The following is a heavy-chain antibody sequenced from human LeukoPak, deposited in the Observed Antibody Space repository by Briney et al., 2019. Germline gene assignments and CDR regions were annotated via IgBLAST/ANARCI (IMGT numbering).Heavy chain of an antibody. CDR3: ARDQMKSWPPGYDAFDI. CDR1: GYTFTGYY. CDR2: INPNSGGT. J-gene: IGHJ3*02. D-gene: IGHD5-12*01. V-gene: IGHV1-2*02. Sequence: ASVKVSCKASGYTFTGYYMHWVRQAPGQGLEWMGWINPNSGGTNYAQKFQGRVTMTRDTSISTAYMELSRLRSDDTAVYYCARDQMKSWPPGYDAFDIWGQGTMVTVSS.